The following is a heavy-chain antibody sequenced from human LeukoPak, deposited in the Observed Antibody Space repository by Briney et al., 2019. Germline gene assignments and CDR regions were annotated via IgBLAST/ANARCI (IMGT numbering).Heavy chain of an antibody. D-gene: IGHD3-10*01. Sequence: SETLSLTCVVYGGSFSGYYWSWIRQPPGKGLEWIGEINHSGSTNYNPSLKSRVTISVDASKNQFSLKMSSVTAADTAVYYCAREGSYFGSGSPPLEYWSRGTQVTVSS. CDR1: GGSFSGYY. V-gene: IGHV4-34*01. J-gene: IGHJ4*02. CDR2: INHSGST. CDR3: AREGSYFGSGSPPLEY.